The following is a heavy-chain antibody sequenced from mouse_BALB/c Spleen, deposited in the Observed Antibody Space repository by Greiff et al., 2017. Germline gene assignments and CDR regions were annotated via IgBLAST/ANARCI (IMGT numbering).Heavy chain of an antibody. CDR1: GFTFSSYA. CDR2: ISSGGSYT. Sequence: EVKLVESGGGLVKPGGSLKLSCAASGFTFSSYAMSWVRQSPEKRLEWVAEISSGGSYTYYPDTVTGRFTISRDNAKNTLYLEMSSLRSEDTAMYYCARETTVVATKYFDVWGAGTTVTVSS. V-gene: IGHV5-9-4*01. J-gene: IGHJ1*01. D-gene: IGHD1-1*01. CDR3: ARETTVVATKYFDV.